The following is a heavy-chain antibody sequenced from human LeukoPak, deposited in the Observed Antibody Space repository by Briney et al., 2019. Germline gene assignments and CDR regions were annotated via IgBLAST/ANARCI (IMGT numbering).Heavy chain of an antibody. D-gene: IGHD3-22*01. J-gene: IGHJ4*02. Sequence: TGGSLRLSCAASGFAFSSYWMHWVRQAPGKGLVWVSRINSDGSSTSYADSVKGRFTISRDNAKNTLYLQMNSLRAEDTAVYYCASGPGYYDSSGYYSYWGQGTLVTASS. V-gene: IGHV3-74*01. CDR1: GFAFSSYW. CDR3: ASGPGYYDSSGYYSY. CDR2: INSDGSST.